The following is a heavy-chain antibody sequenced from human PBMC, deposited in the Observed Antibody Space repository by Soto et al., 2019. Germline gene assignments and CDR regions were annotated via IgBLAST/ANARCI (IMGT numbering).Heavy chain of an antibody. CDR2: VYHTGTT. CDR1: GGSIGHYY. J-gene: IGHJ6*02. V-gene: IGHV4-59*01. D-gene: IGHD1-26*01. Sequence: QVQLQESGPGVVKSSDTLSLTCTVSGGSIGHYYWSWIRRPPGRGLQWIGYVYHTGTTTYSPSLKSRVTISVDTSKNQVSLRLNSVTAADTAVYYCARDGSPDKLLSYGMDVWGQGTAVTVSS. CDR3: ARDGSPDKLLSYGMDV.